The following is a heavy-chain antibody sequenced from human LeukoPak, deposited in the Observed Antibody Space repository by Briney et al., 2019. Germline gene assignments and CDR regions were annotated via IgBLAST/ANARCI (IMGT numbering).Heavy chain of an antibody. Sequence: PGGSLRLSCAASGLTFSSHWMHWVRQAPGKGLVWVSRITNDGSSTTYADSVKGRFTISRDNAENMLYLQVNSLRADDTAVYYCATQQGGNPEYWGQGTLVTVSS. CDR3: ATQQGGNPEY. CDR1: GLTFSSHW. CDR2: ITNDGSST. D-gene: IGHD1-14*01. J-gene: IGHJ4*02. V-gene: IGHV3-74*01.